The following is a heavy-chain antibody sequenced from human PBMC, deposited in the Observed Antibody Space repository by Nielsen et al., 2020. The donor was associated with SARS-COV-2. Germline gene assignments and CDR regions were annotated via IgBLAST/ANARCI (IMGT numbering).Heavy chain of an antibody. J-gene: IGHJ6*02. CDR1: GFTFSDYY. CDR3: ARTGRNMVNYYGMDV. CDR2: ISHSGNYM. Sequence: GGSLRLSCAASGFTFSDYYMSWIRQAPGKGLEGVSYISHSGNYMIYADSVKGRPTISRDNARNSVYLQMNSLGAEDTAVYYCARTGRNMVNYYGMDVWGQGTTVTVSS. D-gene: IGHD5-18*01. V-gene: IGHV3-11*03.